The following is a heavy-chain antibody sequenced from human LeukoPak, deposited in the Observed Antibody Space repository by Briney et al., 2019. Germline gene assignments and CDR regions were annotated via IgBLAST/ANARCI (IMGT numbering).Heavy chain of an antibody. Sequence: GGSLRLSCAASGFTFSSYSMNWVRQAPGKGLEWVSSISSSSSYIYYADSVKGRFTISRDNAKNSLYLQMNSLRAEDTAVYYCARVSDRVRGVIMYDYWGQGTLVTVSS. J-gene: IGHJ4*02. CDR3: ARVSDRVRGVIMYDY. V-gene: IGHV3-21*01. CDR2: ISSSSSYI. D-gene: IGHD3-10*01. CDR1: GFTFSSYS.